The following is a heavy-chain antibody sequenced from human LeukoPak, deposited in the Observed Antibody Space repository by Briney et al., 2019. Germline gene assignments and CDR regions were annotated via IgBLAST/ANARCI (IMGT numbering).Heavy chain of an antibody. CDR3: ARLTAYYGSGKGDY. V-gene: IGHV1-3*01. Sequence: ASVKVSCKASGYTFTSYAMHWVRQAPGQRLEWMGWINAGNGNTKYSQKFQGRVTITRDTSASTAHMELSTMRSEDTAVYYCARLTAYYGSGKGDYWGQGTLVTVSS. J-gene: IGHJ4*02. CDR2: INAGNGNT. CDR1: GYTFTSYA. D-gene: IGHD3-10*01.